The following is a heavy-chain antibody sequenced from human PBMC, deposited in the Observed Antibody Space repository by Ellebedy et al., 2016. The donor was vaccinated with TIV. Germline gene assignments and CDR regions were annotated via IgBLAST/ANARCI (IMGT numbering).Heavy chain of an antibody. CDR3: ARGTHKDYYDSSGYYYGMDV. CDR1: GGTFSSYA. D-gene: IGHD3-22*01. V-gene: IGHV1-69*06. Sequence: SVKVSXXASGGTFSSYAISWVRQAPGQGLEWMGGIIPIFGTANYAQRFQGRVTITADKSTSTAYMELSSLRSEDTAVYYCARGTHKDYYDSSGYYYGMDVWGQGTTVTVSS. J-gene: IGHJ6*02. CDR2: IIPIFGTA.